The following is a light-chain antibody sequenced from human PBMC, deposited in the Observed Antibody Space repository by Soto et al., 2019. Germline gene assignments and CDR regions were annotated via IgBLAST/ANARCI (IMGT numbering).Light chain of an antibody. J-gene: IGLJ2*01. Sequence: QSVLTQPPSASGTPGQRVTISCSGSSSNIGSNTVNWYQQLPGTAPKLLIYSNNQRPSGVPDRFSGSKSGTSASLAISGLQYEDEAAYYCAAWDDSLNGPYVVFGGGTKVTVL. CDR3: AAWDDSLNGPYVV. V-gene: IGLV1-44*01. CDR1: SSNIGSNT. CDR2: SNN.